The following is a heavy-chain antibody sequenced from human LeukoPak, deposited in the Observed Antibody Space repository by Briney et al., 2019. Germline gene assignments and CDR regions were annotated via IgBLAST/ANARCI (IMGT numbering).Heavy chain of an antibody. V-gene: IGHV4-39*01. CDR1: GGSISSSYFY. CDR2: MYYSGSN. CDR3: ARSSRDGYNYLDY. J-gene: IGHJ4*02. Sequence: SETLSLTCTVSGGSISSSYFYWDWIRQPPGKGLEWIGSMYYSGSNYYNPSLKSRVTISVDTSKNQFSLKLSSVTAADTAVYYCARSSRDGYNYLDYWCQGTLVTVSS. D-gene: IGHD5-24*01.